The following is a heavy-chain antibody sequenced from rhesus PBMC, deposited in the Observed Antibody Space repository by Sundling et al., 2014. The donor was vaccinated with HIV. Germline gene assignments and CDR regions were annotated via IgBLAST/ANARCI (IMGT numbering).Heavy chain of an antibody. V-gene: IGHV4-173*01. CDR3: ASYCSGTYCRYFDY. CDR1: GASITGTYA. J-gene: IGHJ4*01. CDR2: IFGSVGST. D-gene: IGHD2-15*01. Sequence: QLHLQESGPGLVKPSETLSLTCGVSGASITGTYAWAWIRQSPGKGLEWVGHIFGSVGSTYYSPSLKSRVTISTDTSRNQFSLNLNSVTAADTAVYYCASYCSGTYCRYFDYWGQGVLVTVSS.